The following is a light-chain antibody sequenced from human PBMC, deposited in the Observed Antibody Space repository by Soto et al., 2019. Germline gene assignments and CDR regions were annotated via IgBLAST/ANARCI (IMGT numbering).Light chain of an antibody. Sequence: EIVMTQSPATLSVSPGETATLSCRASQTLGNKLAWYQQKPGQAPRLLIYGASTRATGIPARFSGSGSGTEFPPNINSLQSEDFANYYFQQHNAWPLTFGPGTKVDLK. V-gene: IGKV3D-15*01. CDR2: GAS. J-gene: IGKJ3*01. CDR1: QTLGNK. CDR3: QQHNAWPLT.